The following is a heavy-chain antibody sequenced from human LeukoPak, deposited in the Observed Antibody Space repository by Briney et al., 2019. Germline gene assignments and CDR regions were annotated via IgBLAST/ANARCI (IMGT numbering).Heavy chain of an antibody. D-gene: IGHD3-10*01. J-gene: IGHJ6*02. CDR3: ARDHDIKDSGSNYYYYGMDV. CDR1: GYTFTSYY. Sequence: ASVKVSCKASGYTFTSYYMHWVRQAPGQGLEWMGIINPSGGSTSYAQKFQGRVTMTRDTSTSTVYMELSSLRSEDTAVYYCARDHDIKDSGSNYYYYGMDVWSQGTTVTVSS. CDR2: INPSGGST. V-gene: IGHV1-46*01.